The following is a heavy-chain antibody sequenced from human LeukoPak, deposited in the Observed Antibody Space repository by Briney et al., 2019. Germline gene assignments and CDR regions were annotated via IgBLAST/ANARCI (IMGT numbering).Heavy chain of an antibody. CDR3: ARPRQSGGYPGEAFDV. CDR2: INPNSGGT. D-gene: IGHD1-26*01. V-gene: IGHV1-2*02. CDR1: GYTFTGYY. J-gene: IGHJ3*01. Sequence: GASVKVSCKASGYTFTGYYMHWVRQTPGQGLEWMGWINPNSGGTNYAQKFQGRVTMTRDTSISTAYMELSRLRSDDTAVYYCARPRQSGGYPGEAFDVWGQGTMVTVSS.